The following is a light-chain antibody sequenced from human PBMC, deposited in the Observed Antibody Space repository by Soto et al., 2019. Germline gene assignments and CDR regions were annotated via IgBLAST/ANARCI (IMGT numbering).Light chain of an antibody. J-gene: IGLJ3*02. CDR1: SSNIGSNT. CDR3: AAWDDSLDGWV. CDR2: YNN. V-gene: IGLV1-44*01. Sequence: QAVVTQPPSASGTPGQRVTISCSGSSSNIGSNTVNWYQQLPGTAPTLLIYYNNQRPSGVPDRFSGSKSGTSASLAISGLQSEAEAHYYCAAWDDSLDGWVFGGGTKVTVL.